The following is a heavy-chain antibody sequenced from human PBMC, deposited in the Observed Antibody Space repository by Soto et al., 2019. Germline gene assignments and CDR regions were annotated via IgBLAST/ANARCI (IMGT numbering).Heavy chain of an antibody. CDR1: GYTFTGSY. CDR2: INPNSGVT. D-gene: IGHD3-16*02. V-gene: IGHV1-2*02. Sequence: AAVQVSCAACGYTFTGSYIHWVMQAPGQGLAWMGWINPNSGVTKYPQKFQGRVTMTRDTSIRTVYMSLTGLKSDDTAVYFCDIEQAKRRGPASSDDS. J-gene: IGHJ5*01. CDR3: DIEQAKRRGPASSDDS.